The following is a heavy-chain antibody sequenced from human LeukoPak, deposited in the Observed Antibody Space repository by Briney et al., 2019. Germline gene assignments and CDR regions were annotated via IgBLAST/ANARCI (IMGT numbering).Heavy chain of an antibody. CDR3: ARASVVTSPFDY. CDR1: GFTFSDYY. D-gene: IGHD4-23*01. Sequence: GGSLRLSCAASGFTFSDYYMSWIRQAPGKGLEWVSYISSSGGSIYYADSVKGRFTISRDNARNSLYLQMNTLRADDTAVYYCARASVVTSPFDYWGQGTLVTVSS. V-gene: IGHV3-11*01. J-gene: IGHJ4*02. CDR2: ISSSGGSI.